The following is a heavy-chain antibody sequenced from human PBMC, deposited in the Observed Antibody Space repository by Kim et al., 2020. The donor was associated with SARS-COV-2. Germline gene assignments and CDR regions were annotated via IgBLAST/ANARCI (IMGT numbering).Heavy chain of an antibody. CDR1: GYTFTGYY. Sequence: ASVKVSCKASGYTFTGYYMHWVRQAPGQGLEWMGWINPNSGGTNYAQKFQGRVTMTRDTSISTAYMELSRLRSDDTAVYYCARRRGVVVPAERPGGWFDPWGQGTLVTVSS. D-gene: IGHD2-2*01. J-gene: IGHJ5*02. CDR2: INPNSGGT. CDR3: ARRRGVVVPAERPGGWFDP. V-gene: IGHV1-2*02.